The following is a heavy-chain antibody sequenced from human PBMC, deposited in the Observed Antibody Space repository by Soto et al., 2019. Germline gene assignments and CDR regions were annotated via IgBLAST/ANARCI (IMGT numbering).Heavy chain of an antibody. CDR3: ASSIN. V-gene: IGHV3-33*01. CDR1: GCPFSSYG. CDR2: IWYDGSNK. J-gene: IGHJ4*02. Sequence: GRALRGSCAESGCPFSSYGMHWVRQAPGKGLDWVGVIWYDGSNKDYAESVKGRFTISRDNSKNTLYLQMNSLRADDTAVYYCASSINWGQGTLVTVSP.